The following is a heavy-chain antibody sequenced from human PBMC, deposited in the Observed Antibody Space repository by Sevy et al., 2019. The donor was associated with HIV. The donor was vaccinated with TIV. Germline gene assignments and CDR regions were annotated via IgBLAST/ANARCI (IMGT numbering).Heavy chain of an antibody. CDR1: GYTFTSYG. J-gene: IGHJ4*02. D-gene: IGHD2-15*01. V-gene: IGHV1-18*04. Sequence: ASVKVSCKASGYTFTSYGISWVRQAPGQGLEWMGWISAYNGNTNYAQKLQGRVTMTTDTSTSTAYMELRSLGSDDTAVYYCARGPGYCSGGSCHRLDYWGQGTLVTVSS. CDR2: ISAYNGNT. CDR3: ARGPGYCSGGSCHRLDY.